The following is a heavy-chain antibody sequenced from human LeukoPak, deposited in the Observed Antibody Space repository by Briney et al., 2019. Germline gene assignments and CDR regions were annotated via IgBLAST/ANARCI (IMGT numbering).Heavy chain of an antibody. D-gene: IGHD3-22*01. J-gene: IGHJ4*02. CDR1: GFTFSQNG. Sequence: PGGSLRLSCAASGFTFSQNGMHWVRRAPGKGLEWMAFIEYDGSDKYFADSVKGRFTISRDNSKNILYLQMNSLRAEDTALYYCAKDLHSSASCYWGQGALVTVSS. CDR3: AKDLHSSASCY. V-gene: IGHV3-30*02. CDR2: IEYDGSDK.